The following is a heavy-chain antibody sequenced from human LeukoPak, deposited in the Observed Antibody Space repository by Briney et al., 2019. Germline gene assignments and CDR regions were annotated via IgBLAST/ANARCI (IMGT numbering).Heavy chain of an antibody. CDR1: GYTFTGYY. J-gene: IGHJ5*02. Sequence: ASVKVSCKASGYTFTGYYMHWVRQAPGQGLEWMGWINPSSGGTNYAQKFQGRVTMTRDTSISTAYMELSRLRSDDTAVHYCARYYDFWSGFASTNWFDPWGQGTLVTVSS. CDR3: ARYYDFWSGFASTNWFDP. CDR2: INPSSGGT. D-gene: IGHD3-3*01. V-gene: IGHV1-2*02.